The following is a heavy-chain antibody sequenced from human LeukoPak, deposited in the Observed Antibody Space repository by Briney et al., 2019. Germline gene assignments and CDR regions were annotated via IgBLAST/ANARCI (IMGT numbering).Heavy chain of an antibody. CDR2: ISVSGGST. CDR3: AKERSRGDDCLDY. J-gene: IGHJ4*02. V-gene: IGHV3-23*01. D-gene: IGHD2-21*02. Sequence: GGSLRLSCAASGFTYSSYAMSWVRQAPGKGLEWVSAISVSGGSTYYADSVKGRFTISRDNSKNTLYLQMNSLRAEETAVYYCAKERSRGDDCLDYWGQGTLVTVSS. CDR1: GFTYSSYA.